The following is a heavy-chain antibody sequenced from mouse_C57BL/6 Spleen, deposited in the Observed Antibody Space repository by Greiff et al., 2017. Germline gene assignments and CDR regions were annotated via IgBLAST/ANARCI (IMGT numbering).Heavy chain of an antibody. V-gene: IGHV2-2*01. Sequence: VKLMESGPGLVQPSQSLSITCTVSGFSLTSYGVPWVRQSPGKGLEWLGGIWSGGSTDYNAAFISRLSSSKDNSKSQVFFKMNSLQADDTAIYYCARAGSSLYAIDYWGQGTSVTVSS. J-gene: IGHJ4*01. D-gene: IGHD1-1*01. CDR3: ARAGSSLYAIDY. CDR1: GFSLTSYG. CDR2: IWSGGST.